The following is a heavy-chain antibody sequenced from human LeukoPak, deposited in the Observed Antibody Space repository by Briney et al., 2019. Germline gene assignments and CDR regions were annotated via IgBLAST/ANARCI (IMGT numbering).Heavy chain of an antibody. V-gene: IGHV3-30*02. Sequence: GGSLRLSCAASGFTFSSYGMHWVRQATGKGLEWVAFIRYDGSNKYYADSVKGRFTISRDNSKNTLHLQMNSLRAEDTAVYYCAAAPRSNWNPPWDYWGQGTLVTVSS. CDR2: IRYDGSNK. D-gene: IGHD1-20*01. CDR3: AAAPRSNWNPPWDY. J-gene: IGHJ4*02. CDR1: GFTFSSYG.